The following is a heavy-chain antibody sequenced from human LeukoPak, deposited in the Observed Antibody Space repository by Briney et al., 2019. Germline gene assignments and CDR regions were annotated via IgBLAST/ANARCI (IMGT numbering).Heavy chain of an antibody. CDR1: GFTFSSAW. J-gene: IGHJ4*02. CDR2: ISGSGGST. CDR3: AKDRGFGEYFPFFY. D-gene: IGHD3-10*01. V-gene: IGHV3-23*01. Sequence: PGGSLRLSCAASGFTFSSAWMTWVRQTPEKGLEWVSAISGSGGSTYYADSVKGRFTISRDNSKNTLYLQMNSLRAEDTAVYYCAKDRGFGEYFPFFYWGQGTLVTVSS.